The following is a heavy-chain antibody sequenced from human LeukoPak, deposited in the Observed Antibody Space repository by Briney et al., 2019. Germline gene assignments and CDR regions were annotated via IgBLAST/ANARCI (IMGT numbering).Heavy chain of an antibody. CDR2: INHSGST. Sequence: SETLSLTXAVYGGSFSGYYWSWIRQPPGKGLEWIGEINHSGSTNYNPSLKSRVTISVDTSKNQFSLKLSSVTAADTAVYYCARLGVRVVPAAVFDYWGQGTLVTVSS. CDR1: GGSFSGYY. J-gene: IGHJ4*02. CDR3: ARLGVRVVPAAVFDY. V-gene: IGHV4-34*01. D-gene: IGHD2-2*01.